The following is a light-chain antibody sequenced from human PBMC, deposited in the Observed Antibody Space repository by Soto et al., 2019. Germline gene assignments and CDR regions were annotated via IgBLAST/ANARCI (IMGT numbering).Light chain of an antibody. CDR2: HVS. CDR1: SGDVGGYDF. Sequence: QSALTQPRSVSGSPGQSVTIFCTGTSGDVGGYDFVSWYQQNPGKAPSLMIFHVSQRPSGVPDRFSGSKSGTSASLAITGLQIGDEADFYCQSFDSSVIFGGGTKLTVL. V-gene: IGLV2-11*01. CDR3: QSFDSSVI. J-gene: IGLJ2*01.